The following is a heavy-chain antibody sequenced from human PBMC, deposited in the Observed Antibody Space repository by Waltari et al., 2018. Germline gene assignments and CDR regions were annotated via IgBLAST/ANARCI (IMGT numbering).Heavy chain of an antibody. CDR3: ARDSGPW. Sequence: EVQLVESGGGLVKPGGSLTLSCAASGVTVSNNYMAWVRLPPGKGLECVSIIYSGGTTYYADAVKGRFTISRDSSKNTVFLQMNSLRPEDTALYYCARDSGPWGGPGTLVTVSS. CDR2: IYSGGTT. V-gene: IGHV3-53*04. D-gene: IGHD1-26*01. CDR1: GVTVSNNY. J-gene: IGHJ4*02.